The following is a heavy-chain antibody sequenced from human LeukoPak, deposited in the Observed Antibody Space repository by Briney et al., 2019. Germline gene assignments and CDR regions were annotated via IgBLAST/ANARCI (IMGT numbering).Heavy chain of an antibody. V-gene: IGHV3-7*01. CDR3: ARYRHLGY. Sequence: SGGSPRLSCADSGFTFSGYWMNWVRQAPGKGLEWVANINQNGGEKYYVDSVKGRFTISRDNGKNSLYLQMNSLRAEDTAVYYCARYRHLGYWGQGTLVTVSS. J-gene: IGHJ4*02. CDR1: GFTFSGYW. CDR2: INQNGGEK.